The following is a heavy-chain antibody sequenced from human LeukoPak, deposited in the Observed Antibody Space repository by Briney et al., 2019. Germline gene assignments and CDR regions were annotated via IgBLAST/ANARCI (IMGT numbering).Heavy chain of an antibody. J-gene: IGHJ4*02. CDR3: ARRSQFRGIFEY. V-gene: IGHV4-39*01. D-gene: IGHD2-21*01. CDR1: GGSIDTRSDY. CDR2: IYFNGST. Sequence: SETLSLTCTVSGGSIDTRSDYWGWIPQPPGKGLEWIGNIYFNGSTHYNSSLKSRLTISVDTSKNQFSLKLSSMTAADTAVYYCARRSQFRGIFEYWGQGALVTVSS.